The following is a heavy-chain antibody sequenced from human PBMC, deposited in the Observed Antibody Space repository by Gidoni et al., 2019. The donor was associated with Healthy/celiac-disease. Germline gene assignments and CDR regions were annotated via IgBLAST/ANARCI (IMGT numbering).Heavy chain of an antibody. J-gene: IGHJ4*02. CDR2: LNPSGGST. Sequence: QVQLVQSGAEVKKPGASVKVSCKASGYTFTSYYMHWVRQAPGQGLEWMGILNPSGGSTSYAQKFQGRVTMTRDTSTSTVYMELSSLRSEDTAVYYCARDSGSGQPGVGGYFDYWGQGTLVTVSS. CDR1: GYTFTSYY. D-gene: IGHD3-10*01. V-gene: IGHV1-46*01. CDR3: ARDSGSGQPGVGGYFDY.